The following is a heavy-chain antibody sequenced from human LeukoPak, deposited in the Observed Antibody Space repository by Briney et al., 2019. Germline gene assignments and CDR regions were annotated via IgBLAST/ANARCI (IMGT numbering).Heavy chain of an antibody. CDR2: INHSGGT. CDR1: GGSFSGYY. J-gene: IGHJ6*02. D-gene: IGHD3-10*01. CDR3: ARQGGYYGSGSYQKYYYYYGMDV. Sequence: PSETLSLTCAVYGGSFSGYYWSWIRQPPGKGLEWIGEINHSGGTNYNPSLKSRVTISVDTSKNQFSLKLSSVTAADTAVYYCARQGGYYGSGSYQKYYYYYGMDVWGQGTTVTVSS. V-gene: IGHV4-34*01.